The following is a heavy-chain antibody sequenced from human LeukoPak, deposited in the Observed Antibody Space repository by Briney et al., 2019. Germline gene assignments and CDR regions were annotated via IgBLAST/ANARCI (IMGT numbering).Heavy chain of an antibody. CDR3: ARSPKGIAVAGLDY. V-gene: IGHV1-2*02. J-gene: IGHJ4*02. CDR2: INPNSGGS. Sequence: ASVKVSCKASGYTSTGYYMHWVRQAPGQGLEWMGWINPNSGGSNYAQKFQGRVTMTRDTSISTAYMELSRLRSDDTAVYYCARSPKGIAVAGLDYWGQGTLVTVSS. CDR1: GYTSTGYY. D-gene: IGHD6-19*01.